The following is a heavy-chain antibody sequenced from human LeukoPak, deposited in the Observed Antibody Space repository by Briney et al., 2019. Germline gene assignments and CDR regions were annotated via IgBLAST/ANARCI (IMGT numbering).Heavy chain of an antibody. CDR3: ARRTVLMVYARDFDY. D-gene: IGHD2-8*01. V-gene: IGHV4-34*01. CDR1: GGSISSYY. Sequence: PSETLSLTCTVSGGSISSYYWNWIRQPPGKGLEWIGEINHSGSTNHNPSLKSRVTISVDTSKNQFSLKLSSVTAADTAVYYCARRTVLMVYARDFDYWGQGTLVTVSS. J-gene: IGHJ4*02. CDR2: INHSGST.